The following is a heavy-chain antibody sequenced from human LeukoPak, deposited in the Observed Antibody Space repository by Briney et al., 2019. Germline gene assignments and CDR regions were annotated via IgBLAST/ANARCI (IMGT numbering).Heavy chain of an antibody. Sequence: PGGSLRLSCAASGFTFNSYAMSWVRQAPGKGLEWVSLIDCSGGSTYNADSVKGRFTISRDNSQNTLYLQMNSLRAEDTAVYYCAKDRHYYGSGSFYTYFDYWGQRTLVTVSS. CDR1: GFTFNSYA. V-gene: IGHV3-23*01. D-gene: IGHD3-10*01. CDR3: AKDRHYYGSGSFYTYFDY. J-gene: IGHJ4*02. CDR2: IDCSGGST.